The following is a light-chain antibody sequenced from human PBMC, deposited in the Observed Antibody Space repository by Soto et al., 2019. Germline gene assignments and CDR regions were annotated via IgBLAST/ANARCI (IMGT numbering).Light chain of an antibody. J-gene: IGLJ1*01. Sequence: QSVLTQPASVSGSPGQSITISCTGTSSDVGAYDFVSWYQQHPDKAPKLMIYEVSNRPSGVSNRFSSSKSVNTATLTISGLQAEDEADYYCSSYTISSTRVFGTGTKVNVL. CDR1: SSDVGAYDF. CDR2: EVS. CDR3: SSYTISSTRV. V-gene: IGLV2-14*03.